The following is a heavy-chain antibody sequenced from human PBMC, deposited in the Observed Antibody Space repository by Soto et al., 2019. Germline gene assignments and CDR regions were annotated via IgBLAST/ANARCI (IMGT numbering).Heavy chain of an antibody. CDR3: ARNYDDSSGYSSDYYYGMDV. Sequence: ASVKVPCKASGGTFSSYAISWVRQAPGHGLEWMGGIIPIFGTANYAQKSHGRVTVTADESTSTAYMELSSLRSEDTAVYYCARNYDDSSGYSSDYYYGMDVWGQGTRVTVSS. V-gene: IGHV1-69*13. D-gene: IGHD3-22*01. CDR2: IIPIFGTA. CDR1: GGTFSSYA. J-gene: IGHJ6*02.